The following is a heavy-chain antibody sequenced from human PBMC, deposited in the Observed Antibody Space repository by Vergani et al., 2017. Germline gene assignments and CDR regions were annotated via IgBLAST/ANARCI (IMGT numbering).Heavy chain of an antibody. CDR3: ARRIVVEPGIPRVDWLDP. J-gene: IGHJ5*02. CDR2: IRSKAYGETR. CDR1: GFTFGDYA. D-gene: IGHD2-21*01. Sequence: EVQLVESGGGLVPPGRSLRLSCTASGFTFGDYAMSWFRQAPGKGLEWVGFIRSKAYGETREYAASVKGRFTISRDDSRGTVYLQMDRLESADTAGYYCARRIVVEPGIPRVDWLDPWGQGTLVTVSS. V-gene: IGHV3-49*03.